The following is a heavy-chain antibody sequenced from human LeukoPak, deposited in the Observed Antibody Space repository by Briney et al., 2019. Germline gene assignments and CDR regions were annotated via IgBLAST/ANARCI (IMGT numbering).Heavy chain of an antibody. CDR2: IWHDGSNR. J-gene: IGHJ4*02. V-gene: IGHV3-33*01. CDR3: AREGRSSSWSYYFDY. Sequence: GGSQRLSCAASGFTFSSYGMHWVRQAPGKGLEWVAAIWHDGSNRYYADSVKGRFTISRDNSRKTVSLQMSSLGPEDTAVYYCAREGRSSSWSYYFDYWGQGTLVTVSS. D-gene: IGHD2-2*01. CDR1: GFTFSSYG.